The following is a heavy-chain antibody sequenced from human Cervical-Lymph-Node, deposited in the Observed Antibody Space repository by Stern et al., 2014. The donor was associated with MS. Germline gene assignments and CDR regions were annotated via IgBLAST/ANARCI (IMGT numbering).Heavy chain of an antibody. V-gene: IGHV1-46*03. CDR2: INPSGGNT. Sequence: VQLEESGAEVRKPGASVKVSCKASGYTFTTYYMHWVLQAPGQGLEWIGVINPSGGNTNYAQKFQGRVTMTRDTSTSTVYMELSSLRSEATAMYYCARATFDDSSAYFQYYFDHWGQGTLVTVSS. CDR3: ARATFDDSSAYFQYYFDH. J-gene: IGHJ4*02. D-gene: IGHD3-22*01. CDR1: GYTFTTYY.